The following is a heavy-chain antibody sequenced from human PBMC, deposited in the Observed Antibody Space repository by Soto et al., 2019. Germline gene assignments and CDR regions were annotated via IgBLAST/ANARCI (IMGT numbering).Heavy chain of an antibody. CDR2: IYGSGST. Sequence: EVQLVESGGGLIQPGQSLRLSCAASGFSVSSTYMSWVRQAPGKGLEWVSVIYGSGSTYYADFVKGRFTLSRDNSKNTVYLQINSLRAEDTAVYYCAKLPPGDTWGQGTLVTVSS. CDR1: GFSVSSTY. J-gene: IGHJ4*02. D-gene: IGHD4-17*01. CDR3: AKLPPGDT. V-gene: IGHV3-53*01.